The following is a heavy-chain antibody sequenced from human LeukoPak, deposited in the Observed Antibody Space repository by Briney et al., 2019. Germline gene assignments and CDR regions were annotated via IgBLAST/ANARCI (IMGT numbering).Heavy chain of an antibody. D-gene: IGHD2-8*01. V-gene: IGHV3-11*04. CDR2: ISSSGSTI. J-gene: IGHJ3*02. CDR3: ARVGYCTNGVCSHAFDI. Sequence: PGGSLRLSCAASGFTLSDYYMSWIRQAPGKGLEWVSYISSSGSTIYYADSVKGRFTISRDNAKNSLYLQMNSLRAEDTAVYYCARVGYCTNGVCSHAFDIWGQGTMVTVSS. CDR1: GFTLSDYY.